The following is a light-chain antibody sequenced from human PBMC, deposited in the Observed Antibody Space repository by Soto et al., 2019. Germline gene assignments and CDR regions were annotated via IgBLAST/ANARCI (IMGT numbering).Light chain of an antibody. V-gene: IGKV3-20*01. CDR2: GAS. J-gene: IGKJ1*01. CDR1: QSVSSSD. CDR3: QQYGSWT. Sequence: EIMLTQSPGTRSLSPGERATLSCRASQSVSSSDLAWYQQKPGQAPRLLIYGASSRATGIPDRFSGSGSGTDFTLTISRLEPEDFAVYYCQQYGSWTFGQGTKVEIK.